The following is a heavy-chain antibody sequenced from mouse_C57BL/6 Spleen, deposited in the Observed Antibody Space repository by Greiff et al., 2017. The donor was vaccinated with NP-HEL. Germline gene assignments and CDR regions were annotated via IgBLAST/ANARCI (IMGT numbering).Heavy chain of an antibody. V-gene: IGHV5-9-1*02. D-gene: IGHD2-3*01. J-gene: IGHJ3*01. CDR1: GFTFSSYA. CDR2: ISSGGDYI. Sequence: EVQGVESGEGLVKPGGSLKLSCAASGFTFSSYAMSWVRQTPEKRLEWVAYISSGGDYIYYADTVKGRFTISRDNARNTLYLQRSSLKSEDTAMYYCTRDGYYDPFAYWGQGTLVTVSA. CDR3: TRDGYYDPFAY.